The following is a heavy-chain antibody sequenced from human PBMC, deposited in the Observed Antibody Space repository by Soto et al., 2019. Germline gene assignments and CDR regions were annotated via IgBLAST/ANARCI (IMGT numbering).Heavy chain of an antibody. V-gene: IGHV4-4*02. Sequence: QVQLQESGPGLVKPSGTLSLTCAVSGGSIRSNNRWSWVRQPPGKGLEWIGEIFHSGSTNYNPSLKTRVTISVDKSKNLFSLKLSSVTAADTAVYYCARVYSGSYSDYWGQGTLVTVSS. CDR2: IFHSGST. CDR3: ARVYSGSYSDY. D-gene: IGHD1-26*01. CDR1: GGSIRSNNR. J-gene: IGHJ4*02.